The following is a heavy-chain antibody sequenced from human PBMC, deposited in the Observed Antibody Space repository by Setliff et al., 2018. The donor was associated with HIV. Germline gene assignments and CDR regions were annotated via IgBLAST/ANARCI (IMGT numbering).Heavy chain of an antibody. V-gene: IGHV1-18*01. J-gene: IGHJ4*02. D-gene: IGHD5-12*01. CDR2: INTHTGNT. CDR3: ARGKTWLRFLDY. Sequence: GASVKVSCKASGYNLHNYGITWVRQAPGQGLEWMGWINTHTGNTNSAQRFQGRVTMTTDTSSSTAYMELRSLRSADTAVYYCARGKTWLRFLDYWGQGTLVTVSS. CDR1: GYNLHNYG.